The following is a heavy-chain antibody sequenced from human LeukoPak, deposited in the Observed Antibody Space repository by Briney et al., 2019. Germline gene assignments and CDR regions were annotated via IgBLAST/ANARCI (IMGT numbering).Heavy chain of an antibody. CDR3: ARVKYCSTNSCYASFDY. CDR2: ISSSRSTI. J-gene: IGHJ4*02. CDR1: GFTFSSYE. Sequence: GGSLRLSCAASGFTFSSYEMSWVRQAPGKGLEWVSYISSSRSTIYYADSVEGRFTISRDNAKNSLYLQMNSLRAEDTAVYYCARVKYCSTNSCYASFDYWGQGTLVTVSS. V-gene: IGHV3-48*03. D-gene: IGHD2-2*01.